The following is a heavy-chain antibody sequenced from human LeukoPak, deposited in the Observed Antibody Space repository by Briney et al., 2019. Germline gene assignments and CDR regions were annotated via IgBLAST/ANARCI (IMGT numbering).Heavy chain of an antibody. J-gene: IGHJ4*02. D-gene: IGHD3-9*01. CDR2: IKQDGSEK. Sequence: GGSLRLSCAASGFTFSSYWVSWVRQAPGKGLEWVANIKQDGSEKYYVDSVKGRFTISRDNAKNSLYLQMNSLRAEDTAVYYCARGDYDILTGYYYWGQGTLATVSS. CDR3: ARGDYDILTGYYY. V-gene: IGHV3-7*01. CDR1: GFTFSSYW.